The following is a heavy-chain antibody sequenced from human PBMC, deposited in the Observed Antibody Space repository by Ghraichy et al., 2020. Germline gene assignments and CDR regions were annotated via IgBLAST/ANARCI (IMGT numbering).Heavy chain of an antibody. CDR1: GYSISSGYY. CDR2: IYHSGST. CDR3: ARAIAVADAFDI. Sequence: GSLRLSCTVSGYSISSGYYWGWIRQPPGKGLEWIGSIYHSGSTYYNPSLKSRVTISVDTSKNQFSLKLSSVTAADTAVYYCARAIAVADAFDIWGQGTMVTVSS. V-gene: IGHV4-38-2*02. J-gene: IGHJ3*02. D-gene: IGHD6-19*01.